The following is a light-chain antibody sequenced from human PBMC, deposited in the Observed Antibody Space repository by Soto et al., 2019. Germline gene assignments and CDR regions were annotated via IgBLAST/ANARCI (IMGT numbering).Light chain of an antibody. CDR1: QSVSSSY. J-gene: IGKJ1*01. CDR2: DAS. V-gene: IGKV3D-20*02. CDR3: QQRLNWPRT. Sequence: EIVLTPSPGTLSLSPVERATLSCRASQSVSSSYLAWYQQKPGQAPRLLIFDASKRATGIPARFSGTGSGTDFTLTISSLEPEDFALYFCQQRLNWPRTFGQGTKVDIK.